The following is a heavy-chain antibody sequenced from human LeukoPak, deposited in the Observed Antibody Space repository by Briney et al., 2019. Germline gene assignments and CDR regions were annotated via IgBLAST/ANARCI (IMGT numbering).Heavy chain of an antibody. V-gene: IGHV3-7*01. CDR2: IKQDGSEK. CDR3: AREPEIAAGDNFHYYGVDV. CDR1: GFTFSSYW. D-gene: IGHD6-13*01. J-gene: IGHJ6*02. Sequence: GGSLRLSCAASGFTFSSYWMSWVRQAPGKGLEWVANIKQDGSEKYYVDSVKGRFTISRDNAKNSLYLQMNSLRAEDTAVYYCAREPEIAAGDNFHYYGVDVWGQGTTVTVSS.